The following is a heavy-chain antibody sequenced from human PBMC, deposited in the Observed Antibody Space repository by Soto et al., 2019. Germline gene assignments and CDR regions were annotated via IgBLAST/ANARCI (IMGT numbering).Heavy chain of an antibody. V-gene: IGHV3-21*01. Sequence: VGSLRLSCTSSVFTFTSYTMNWVRQAPGKWLEWVSSITTSSSYRYYSGSVKGRFTISRDNAKNSLFLRMNSLRAEDTAVYYCVRGEVPADWGQGTLVSVSS. CDR1: VFTFTSYT. D-gene: IGHD1-26*01. J-gene: IGHJ4*02. CDR2: ITTSSSYR. CDR3: VRGEVPAD.